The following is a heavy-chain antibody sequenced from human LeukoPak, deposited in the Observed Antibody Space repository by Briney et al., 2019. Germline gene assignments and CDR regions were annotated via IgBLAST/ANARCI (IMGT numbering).Heavy chain of an antibody. CDR1: GYTLTELS. CDR2: FDPEDGET. D-gene: IGHD3-3*01. Sequence: GASVKVSCKVSGYTLTELSMHWVRQAPGKGLEWMGGFDPEDGETIYAQKFQGRVTMTEDTSTDTAYMELSSQRSEDTAVYYCATVPRIWSGYYTSEYFQHWGQGTLVTVSS. J-gene: IGHJ1*01. V-gene: IGHV1-24*01. CDR3: ATVPRIWSGYYTSEYFQH.